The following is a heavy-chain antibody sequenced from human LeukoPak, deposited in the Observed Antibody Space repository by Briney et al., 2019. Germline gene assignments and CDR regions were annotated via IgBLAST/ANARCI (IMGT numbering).Heavy chain of an antibody. Sequence: GESLKISCKGSGYSFTSYWIGWVRQMPGKGLGWMGIIYPGDSDTRYSPSFQGQVTISADTSISTTYLQWSSLTAYDTAMYYCARSTCYDSSRNWFDSLGQGTLVTVSS. V-gene: IGHV5-51*01. D-gene: IGHD3-22*01. CDR3: ARSTCYDSSRNWFDS. CDR1: GYSFTSYW. J-gene: IGHJ5*01. CDR2: IYPGDSDT.